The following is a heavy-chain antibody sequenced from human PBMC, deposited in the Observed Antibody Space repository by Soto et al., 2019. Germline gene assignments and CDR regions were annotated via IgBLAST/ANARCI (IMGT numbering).Heavy chain of an antibody. V-gene: IGHV1-46*03. CDR2: INPSGGST. D-gene: IGHD3-3*01. J-gene: IGHJ4*02. Sequence: GASVKVSCKASGYTFTSYYMHWVRQAPGQGLEWMGIINPSGGSTSYAQKFQGRVTMTRDTSTSTVYMELSSLRSEDTAVYYCARDEPYYDFWSGYLGFDYWGQGTLVTVSS. CDR3: ARDEPYYDFWSGYLGFDY. CDR1: GYTFTSYY.